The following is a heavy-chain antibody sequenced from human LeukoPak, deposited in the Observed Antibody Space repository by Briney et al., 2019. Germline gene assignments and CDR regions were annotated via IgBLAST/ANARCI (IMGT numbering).Heavy chain of an antibody. Sequence: SETLSPTCTVSGGSISSYYWSWIRQPPGKGLEWIGYIYYSGSTNYNPSLKSRVTISVDTSKNQFSLKLSSVTAADTAVYYCARGTVTDPKTIDYWGQGTLVTVSS. V-gene: IGHV4-59*01. D-gene: IGHD4-17*01. CDR1: GGSISSYY. CDR2: IYYSGST. CDR3: ARGTVTDPKTIDY. J-gene: IGHJ4*02.